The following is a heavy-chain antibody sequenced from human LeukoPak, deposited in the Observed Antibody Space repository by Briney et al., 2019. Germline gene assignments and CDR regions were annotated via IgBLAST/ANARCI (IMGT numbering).Heavy chain of an antibody. CDR2: ISSIRTNTI. CDR1: GFTFSSYA. V-gene: IGHV3-48*01. J-gene: IGHJ4*02. CDR3: ARGYCNSTSCYSADY. Sequence: GGSLRLSCAASGFTFSSYAMNWVRQAPGKGLEWVSYISSIRTNTIYYADSVKGRFTISRDNAKSSLYLQMNSLRAEDTAVYCCARGYCNSTSCYSADYWGQGTLVTVSS. D-gene: IGHD2-2*01.